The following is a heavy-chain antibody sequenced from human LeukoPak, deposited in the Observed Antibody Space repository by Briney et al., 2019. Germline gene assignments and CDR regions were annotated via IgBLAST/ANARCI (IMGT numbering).Heavy chain of an antibody. J-gene: IGHJ4*02. Sequence: ASVKVSCKTSGYSFTSQDMHWVRQAPGQSLEWMGCINPGNGDTKYSQEFQGRVTITRDTSATTAYMELSSLRSDDMAVYYCTLYNYWGQGTLVTVSS. V-gene: IGHV1-3*03. CDR2: INPGNGDT. D-gene: IGHD2-2*02. CDR3: TLYNY. CDR1: GYSFTSQD.